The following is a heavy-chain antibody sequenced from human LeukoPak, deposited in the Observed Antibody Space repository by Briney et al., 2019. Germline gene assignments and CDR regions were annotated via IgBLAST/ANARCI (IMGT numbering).Heavy chain of an antibody. CDR3: ARHRYSSAWSVVDY. D-gene: IGHD6-19*01. CDR2: IYYSGST. Sequence: TSETLSLTCTVSGGSISSSSYYWSWIRQPPGKGLEWIGNIYYSGSTNYNPSLKSRVTISVDTSKNQFSLKLTAVTAADTAVYYCARHRYSSAWSVVDYWGQGTLVTVSS. CDR1: GGSISSSSYY. J-gene: IGHJ4*02. V-gene: IGHV4-61*05.